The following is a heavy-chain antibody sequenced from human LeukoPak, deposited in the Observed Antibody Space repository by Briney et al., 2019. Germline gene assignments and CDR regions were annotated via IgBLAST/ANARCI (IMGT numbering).Heavy chain of an antibody. V-gene: IGHV3-21*01. Sequence: GGSLRLSCAASGFTFSSNSLNWVRQAPGQGLEWVSSSSSSSSCIYYAASVKGRFTISRDNAKNPLSLQMNSLRAEDTAVYYCARGRPDRGFYCTPFAPWGQGTLVTVSS. J-gene: IGHJ5*02. D-gene: IGHD1-26*01. CDR3: ARGRPDRGFYCTPFAP. CDR2: SSSSSSCI. CDR1: GFTFSSNS.